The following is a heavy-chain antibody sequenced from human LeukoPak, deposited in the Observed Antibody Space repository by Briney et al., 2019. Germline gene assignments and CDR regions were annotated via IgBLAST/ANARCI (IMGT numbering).Heavy chain of an antibody. Sequence: GASVKVSCKASGYTFTGYYMHWVRQAPGQGLEWMGWINPNSGGTNYAQKFQGRVTMTRNTSISTAYMALSSLRSEDTAMYYCARGDYYDSSGSLSGAFDIWGQGTMVTVSS. CDR3: ARGDYYDSSGSLSGAFDI. D-gene: IGHD3-22*01. CDR1: GYTFTGYY. J-gene: IGHJ3*02. V-gene: IGHV1-2*02. CDR2: INPNSGGT.